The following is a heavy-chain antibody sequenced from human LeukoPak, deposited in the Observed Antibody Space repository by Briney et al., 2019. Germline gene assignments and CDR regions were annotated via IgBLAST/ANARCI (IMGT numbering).Heavy chain of an antibody. D-gene: IGHD6-19*01. CDR2: IIPIFGTA. CDR1: GRTFSSYA. V-gene: IGHV1-69*06. J-gene: IGHJ4*02. Sequence: GSSVRVAGKGSGRTFSSYAISWVRQAPGQGLDRTGDIIPIFGTANYAQKFQGRVTITADKSTSTAYMELSSLRSEDTAVYYCARDRGIAVAGTGEFDFWGQGTLVTVSS. CDR3: ARDRGIAVAGTGEFDF.